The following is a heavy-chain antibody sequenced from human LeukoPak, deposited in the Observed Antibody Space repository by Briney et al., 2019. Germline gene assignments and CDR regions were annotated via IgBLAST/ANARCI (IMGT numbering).Heavy chain of an antibody. CDR2: ISAYDGET. CDR1: GYSFNNYG. D-gene: IGHD2-2*01. V-gene: IGHV1-18*01. J-gene: IGHJ4*02. CDR3: ARVPASAHQMFSSDY. Sequence: ASVKVSCKASGYSFNNYGISWVRQVPGQGLEWMAWISAYDGETRCEENLQGRVTVTTDTSTTTAYMELTSLTTDDTAVYYCARVPASAHQMFSSDYWGQGTLVTVSS.